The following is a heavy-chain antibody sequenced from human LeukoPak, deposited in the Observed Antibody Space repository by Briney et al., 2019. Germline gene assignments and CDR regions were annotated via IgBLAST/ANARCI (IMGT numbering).Heavy chain of an antibody. D-gene: IGHD2-21*02. CDR3: AKDSSCGRGSYPIAFDF. CDR2: ITEDGGSA. CDR1: RFTFNNYA. Sequence: PGGSLRLSCAASRFTFNNYAMSWVRQAPGKGLEWVSLITEDGGSAFYADSVKGRFTISRDNSQNTLYLQMNSLRAEDTAVYYCAKDSSCGRGSYPIAFDFWGQGALVTVSS. V-gene: IGHV3-23*01. J-gene: IGHJ4*02.